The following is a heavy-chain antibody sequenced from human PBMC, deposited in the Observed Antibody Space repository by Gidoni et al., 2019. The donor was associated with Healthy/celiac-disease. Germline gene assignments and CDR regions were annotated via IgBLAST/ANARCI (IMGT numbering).Heavy chain of an antibody. Sequence: QVQLQESGPGLVKPSETLSLTCTVSGGSISSYYWSWIRQPPGKGLEWIGYIYYSGSTNYNPSLKSRVTISVDTSKNQFSLKLSSVTAADTAVYYCAIMKPYCSGGSCYPDYWGQGTLVTVSS. CDR2: IYYSGST. V-gene: IGHV4-59*01. CDR1: GGSISSYY. D-gene: IGHD2-15*01. CDR3: AIMKPYCSGGSCYPDY. J-gene: IGHJ4*02.